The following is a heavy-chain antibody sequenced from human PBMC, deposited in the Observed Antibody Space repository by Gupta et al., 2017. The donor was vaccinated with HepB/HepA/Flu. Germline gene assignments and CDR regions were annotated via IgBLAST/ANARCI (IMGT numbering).Heavy chain of an antibody. J-gene: IGHJ4*02. Sequence: LQLPESGPGLVKPSETLSLTCTVSGGSISSNTYYWSWIRQPPGKGLEWIGSMDNRKNTFANPSIKSRVTISVDTSKNQFSLKLSSVTAADTAVYYGARQLGVQGTAITYLDDWDQGTMGTVSS. CDR1: GGSISSNTYY. V-gene: IGHV4-39*01. D-gene: IGHD2-2*02. CDR2: MDNRKNT. CDR3: ARQLGVQGTAITYLDD.